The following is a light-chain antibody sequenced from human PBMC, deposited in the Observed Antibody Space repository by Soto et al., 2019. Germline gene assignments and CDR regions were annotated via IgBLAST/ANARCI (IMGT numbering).Light chain of an antibody. CDR2: DAS. CDR1: QSVSSS. Sequence: EIVLTQSPATLSLSPGERATLSCRASQSVSSSLGWYKQIPGQAPRLLIYDASNRATGIPARFSGSGSGTDFTLTISSLEPEDFAVYYCQQRSNWPRTFGQGTKLEIK. V-gene: IGKV3-11*01. CDR3: QQRSNWPRT. J-gene: IGKJ2*01.